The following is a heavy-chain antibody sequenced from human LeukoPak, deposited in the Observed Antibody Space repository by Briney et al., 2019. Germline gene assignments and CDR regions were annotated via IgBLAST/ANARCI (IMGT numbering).Heavy chain of an antibody. CDR1: GFTVSSNY. D-gene: IGHD3-22*01. CDR2: LYDSGDT. V-gene: IGHV3-53*01. J-gene: IGHJ4*02. CDR3: ARAAYDSGGYTANHDY. Sequence: SGGSLRLSCAASGFTVSSNYMSWVRQAPGKGLEYVSVLYDSGDTYYAESVKGRFTISRDNSKNTVYLQMNSLRVEDTAVYYCARAAYDSGGYTANHDYWGQGTLVTVSS.